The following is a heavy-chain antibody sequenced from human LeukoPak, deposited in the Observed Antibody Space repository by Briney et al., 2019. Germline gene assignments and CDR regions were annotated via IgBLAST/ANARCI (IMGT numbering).Heavy chain of an antibody. CDR3: ARTTVVTHTTDAFDI. V-gene: IGHV3-66*02. Sequence: GGSLRLSCAASGFTVSANYMSWVRQAPGEGLEWLAVLYSGGETYYADSVKGRFTISRDNSKNTLYLQMNRLRPDDTAVYYCARTTVVTHTTDAFDIWGQGTAVTVPS. CDR1: GFTVSANY. J-gene: IGHJ3*02. D-gene: IGHD2-21*02. CDR2: LYSGGET.